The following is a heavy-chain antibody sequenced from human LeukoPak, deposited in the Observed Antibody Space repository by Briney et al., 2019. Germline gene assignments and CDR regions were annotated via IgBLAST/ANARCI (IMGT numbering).Heavy chain of an antibody. CDR1: GFTFSSYW. D-gene: IGHD2-15*01. V-gene: IGHV3-7*04. CDR3: VRVLAATPAFDY. CDR2: IKQDGSEK. Sequence: PGGSLRLSCAASGFTFSSYWMSWVRQAPGKGLEWVANIKQDGSEKYYVDSAKGRFTISRDNAKNSLFLQMNSLRAEDTAVYYCVRVLAATPAFDYWGRGTLVTVSS. J-gene: IGHJ4*02.